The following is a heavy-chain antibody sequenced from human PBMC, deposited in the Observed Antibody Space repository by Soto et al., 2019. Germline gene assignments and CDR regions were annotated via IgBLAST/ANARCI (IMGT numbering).Heavy chain of an antibody. J-gene: IGHJ4*02. V-gene: IGHV1-58*01. CDR1: GFTFTSSA. D-gene: IGHD5-12*01. CDR3: AADPGYSGYDALYYFDY. CDR2: IVVGSGNT. Sequence: ASVKVSCKASGFTFTSSAVQLVRQARGQRLEWIGWIVVGSGNTNYAQKFQERVTITRDMSTSTAYMELSSLRSEDTAVYYCAADPGYSGYDALYYFDYWGQGTLVTVSS.